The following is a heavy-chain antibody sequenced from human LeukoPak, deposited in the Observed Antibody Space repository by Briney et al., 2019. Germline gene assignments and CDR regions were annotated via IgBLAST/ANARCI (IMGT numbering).Heavy chain of an antibody. CDR3: ARGALEWLHPYDY. D-gene: IGHD3-3*01. V-gene: IGHV4-59*01. CDR2: IYYSGST. CDR1: GGSISSYY. Sequence: SETLSLTCTVSGGSISSYYWSWIRQPPGKGLEWIGYIYYSGSTNYNPSLKSRVTISVDTSKSQFSLKLSSVTAADTAVYYCARGALEWLHPYDYWGQGTLVTVSS. J-gene: IGHJ4*02.